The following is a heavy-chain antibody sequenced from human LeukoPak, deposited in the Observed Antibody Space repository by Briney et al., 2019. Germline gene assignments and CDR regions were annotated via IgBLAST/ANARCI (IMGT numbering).Heavy chain of an antibody. CDR3: AGFFYYGSPNYGYYYGMDV. Sequence: SVKVSCKAAGYTFNSYGISWLRQAPGQGREWVGGMSAYNGNTKNARSLEDRLSMTTATPRSTAYLDLRSLTPDDPAVYSLAGFFYYGSPNYGYYYGMDVWGQGTTVTVS. CDR1: GYTFNSYG. CDR2: MSAYNGNT. V-gene: IGHV1-18*01. J-gene: IGHJ6*02. D-gene: IGHD3-10*01.